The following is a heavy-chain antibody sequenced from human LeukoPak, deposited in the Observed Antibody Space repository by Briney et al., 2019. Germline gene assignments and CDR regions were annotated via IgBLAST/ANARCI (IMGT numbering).Heavy chain of an antibody. CDR2: INSDGSWT. D-gene: IGHD2/OR15-2a*01. J-gene: IGHJ4*02. CDR1: GNYW. CDR3: VSFYEAY. Sequence: GGSLRLSCAASGNYWMHWVRQAPGKGLVWVSHINSDGSWTSYADSVKGRFTISKDNAKNTVYLQMNNLRAEDTAIYYCVSFYEAYWGRGTLVTVSS. V-gene: IGHV3-74*01.